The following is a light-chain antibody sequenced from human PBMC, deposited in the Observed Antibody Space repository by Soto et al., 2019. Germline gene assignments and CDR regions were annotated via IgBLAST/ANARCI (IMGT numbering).Light chain of an antibody. Sequence: DIQMTQSPSTLSASVGDRVTITCRASQRISNWLAWYQQKPGKAPKLLIYKASSLESGVPSRFSGSGSGTEFTLTISSPQPDDFATYYCQQYKSYPVTFGQGTKVEI. J-gene: IGKJ1*01. CDR2: KAS. CDR1: QRISNW. CDR3: QQYKSYPVT. V-gene: IGKV1-5*03.